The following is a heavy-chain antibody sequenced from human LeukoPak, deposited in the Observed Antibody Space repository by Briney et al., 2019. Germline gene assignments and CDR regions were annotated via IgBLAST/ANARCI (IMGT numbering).Heavy chain of an antibody. CDR2: IQYDGSDK. D-gene: IGHD2-15*01. V-gene: IGHV3-30-3*01. CDR3: ARDPKRYCSGGSCYVDS. CDR1: GLAFSSYA. Sequence: AGSLRLSCAASGLAFSSYAMHWVRQAPGKGLEWVAIIQYDGSDKFYGDSVKGRFTISRDNSKNTMYLQMNDLRDEDTAVYYCARDPKRYCSGGSCYVDSWGQGTLVTVSS. J-gene: IGHJ4*02.